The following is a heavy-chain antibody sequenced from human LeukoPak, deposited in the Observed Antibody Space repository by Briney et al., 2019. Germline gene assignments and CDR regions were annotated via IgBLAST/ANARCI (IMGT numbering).Heavy chain of an antibody. CDR3: ARDSGLDF. Sequence: GGSLRLSCAASGFTFSSYPMHWVRQAPGKGLEYVSAISGNGHNTYYTKSVRGRFTISRDNSKNTLFLQMGSLRAEDMAVYYCARDSGLDFWGQGTLVTVSS. CDR1: GFTFSSYP. D-gene: IGHD3-10*01. J-gene: IGHJ4*02. CDR2: ISGNGHNT. V-gene: IGHV3-64*01.